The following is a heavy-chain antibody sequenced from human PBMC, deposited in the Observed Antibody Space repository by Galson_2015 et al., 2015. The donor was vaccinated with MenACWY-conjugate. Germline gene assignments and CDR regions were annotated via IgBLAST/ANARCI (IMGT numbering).Heavy chain of an antibody. V-gene: IGHV3-74*01. CDR1: GFTFSSYW. D-gene: IGHD2-21*01. Sequence: SLRLSCAVSGFTFSSYWMHWVRQAPGKGLVWVSRINSDGSSTSYADTAKGRFTISRDNAKNTLYLQMNSLRAEDTAMYFCAKAPGPGGAGPSVEGHWGQGTLVTVSS. J-gene: IGHJ4*02. CDR3: AKAPGPGGAGPSVEGH. CDR2: INSDGSST.